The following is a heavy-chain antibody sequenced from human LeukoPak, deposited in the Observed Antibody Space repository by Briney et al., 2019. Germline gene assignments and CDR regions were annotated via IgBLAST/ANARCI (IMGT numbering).Heavy chain of an antibody. CDR3: ARDSYFDWLSLDY. D-gene: IGHD3-9*01. V-gene: IGHV3-9*01. CDR1: GFTFDDYA. J-gene: IGHJ4*02. CDR2: ISWNSGSM. Sequence: GRSLRLSCAASGFTFDDYAMHWVRQAPGKGLEWVSGISWNSGSMGYTDSVKGRFTISRDNAKNSLYLQMNSLRPEDTALYYCARDSYFDWLSLDYWGQGTLVTVSS.